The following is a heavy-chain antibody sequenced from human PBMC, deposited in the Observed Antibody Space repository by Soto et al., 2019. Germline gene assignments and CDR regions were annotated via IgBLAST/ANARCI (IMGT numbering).Heavy chain of an antibody. Sequence: QVQLVQSGAEVKKPGASVKVSCKASGYTFTSYGISWVRXXXGQGLEWMGWISAYNGNTNYAQKLQGRVTMTTDTXXXXXXXXXXXXXXXXXXXXXXXXXXXYASYWGQGTLVTVSS. CDR3: XXXXXYASY. J-gene: IGHJ4*02. D-gene: IGHD3-16*01. CDR2: ISAYNGNT. V-gene: IGHV1-18*01. CDR1: GYTFTSYG.